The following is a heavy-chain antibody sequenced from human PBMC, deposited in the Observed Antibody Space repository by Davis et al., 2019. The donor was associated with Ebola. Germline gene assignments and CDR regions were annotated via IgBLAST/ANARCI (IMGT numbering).Heavy chain of an antibody. Sequence: PSETLSLTCTVSGGSATSTSYSWGSVRQSPGKGLEWIANVFNGGNTFYSASLKSRISISVGTSTNQFSMKLTSVTAADTALYYYAGLSPLGPTVDYWGQGILISIPS. J-gene: IGHJ4*02. D-gene: IGHD1-26*01. CDR1: GGSATSTSYS. V-gene: IGHV4-39*01. CDR3: AGLSPLGPTVDY. CDR2: VFNGGNT.